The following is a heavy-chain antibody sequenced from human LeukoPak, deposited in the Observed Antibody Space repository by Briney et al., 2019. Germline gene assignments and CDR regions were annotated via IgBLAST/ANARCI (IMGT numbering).Heavy chain of an antibody. J-gene: IGHJ5*02. D-gene: IGHD3-22*01. Sequence: SETLSITCAVYGGSFSGYYWSWIRQPPGKGLEWIGEINHSGSTNYNPSLKSRVTISVDTSKNQFSLKLSSVTAADTAVYYCARDRPYYYDSSGYHGNWFDPWGQGTLVTVSS. CDR2: INHSGST. CDR1: GGSFSGYY. V-gene: IGHV4-34*01. CDR3: ARDRPYYYDSSGYHGNWFDP.